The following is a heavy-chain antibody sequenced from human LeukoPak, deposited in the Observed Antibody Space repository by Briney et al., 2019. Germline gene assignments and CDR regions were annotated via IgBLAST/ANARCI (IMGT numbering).Heavy chain of an antibody. Sequence: PGTSLRLSCVASGFTFSSYAMHWVRQAPGKGREWVAVIGYDGSNKKYADSVKGRFTISRDNSKNTLYLQMNSLSPEDTAVYYCAKRGSLWDLDYWGQGTLVTVSS. CDR2: IGYDGSNK. V-gene: IGHV3-33*06. J-gene: IGHJ4*02. D-gene: IGHD1-26*01. CDR3: AKRGSLWDLDY. CDR1: GFTFSSYA.